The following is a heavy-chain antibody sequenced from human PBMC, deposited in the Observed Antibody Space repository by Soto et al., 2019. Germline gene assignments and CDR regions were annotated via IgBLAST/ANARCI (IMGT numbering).Heavy chain of an antibody. D-gene: IGHD3-22*01. CDR1: GGSFSRHS. J-gene: IGHJ5*01. CDR2: INHSGRV. Sequence: PSETLSLTCAVYGGSFSRHSGTWIRQSPGKGLEWIGDINHSGRVNYSPSLKSRVTISLDTSKNQFSLTLSAVTAADTAMYYCSTRAYDTNGYYRFDPWGQGTLVTVSS. V-gene: IGHV4-34*01. CDR3: STRAYDTNGYYRFDP.